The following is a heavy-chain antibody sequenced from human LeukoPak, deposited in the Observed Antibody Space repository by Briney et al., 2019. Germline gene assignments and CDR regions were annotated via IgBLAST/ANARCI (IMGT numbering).Heavy chain of an antibody. J-gene: IGHJ4*02. CDR1: GGTFSSYA. CDR2: IIPIFGTA. Sequence: ASVKVSCKASGGTFSSYAISWVRQAPGQGLEWMGGIIPIFGTANYAQKFQGRVTITADESTSTAYMELSSLRSEDTAVYYCARVDQFDFWSGYLFDYWGQGTLVTVSS. D-gene: IGHD3-3*01. CDR3: ARVDQFDFWSGYLFDY. V-gene: IGHV1-69*13.